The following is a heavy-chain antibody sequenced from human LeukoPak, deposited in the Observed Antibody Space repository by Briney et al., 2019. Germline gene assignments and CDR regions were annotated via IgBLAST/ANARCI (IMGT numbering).Heavy chain of an antibody. Sequence: GSLRLSCAASGFTFSSYAMSWVRQAPGKGLEWVSAISGSGGSTYYADSVKGRFTISRDNAKNSLYLQMNSLRAEDTAVYYCARALGSGSYYTHYFDYWGQGTLVTVSS. V-gene: IGHV3-23*01. J-gene: IGHJ4*02. D-gene: IGHD3-10*01. CDR1: GFTFSSYA. CDR2: ISGSGGST. CDR3: ARALGSGSYYTHYFDY.